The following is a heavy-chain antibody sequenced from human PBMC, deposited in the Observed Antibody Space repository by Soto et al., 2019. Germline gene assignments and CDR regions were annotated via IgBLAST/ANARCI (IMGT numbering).Heavy chain of an antibody. CDR1: GYTFTGYY. V-gene: IGHV1-2*02. Sequence: ASVKGSCKASGYTFTGYYMHWVRQAPGQGLEWMGWINPNSGGTNYAQKFQGRVTMTRDTSISTAYMELSRLRSDDTAVYYCARASAYYYDSSGDYCQHWGRGTLFTVSS. CDR2: INPNSGGT. J-gene: IGHJ1*01. D-gene: IGHD3-22*01. CDR3: ARASAYYYDSSGDYCQH.